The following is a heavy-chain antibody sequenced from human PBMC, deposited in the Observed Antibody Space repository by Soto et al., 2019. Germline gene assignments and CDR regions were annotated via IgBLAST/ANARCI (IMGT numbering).Heavy chain of an antibody. CDR1: GFTFSSYA. CDR3: ANASSGIFGVVMGGYLRAWLDP. V-gene: IGHV3-23*01. D-gene: IGHD3-3*01. Sequence: EVQLLESGGGLIQPGGSLRLSCAASGFTFSSYAMSWVRQAPGKGLEWVSAISNSGGSTYYADSVKGRFTISRDNSKNTLYLQMNSLRAEDTAVYYCANASSGIFGVVMGGYLRAWLDPWGQGTLVTVSS. CDR2: ISNSGGST. J-gene: IGHJ5*02.